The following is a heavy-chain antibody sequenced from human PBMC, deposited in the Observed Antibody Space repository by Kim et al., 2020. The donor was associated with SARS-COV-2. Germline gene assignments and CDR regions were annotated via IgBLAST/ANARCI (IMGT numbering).Heavy chain of an antibody. CDR3: ARDLAYYDILTGSPPLLDYYYYYGMDV. CDR2: INPSGGST. CDR1: GYTFTSYY. D-gene: IGHD3-9*01. V-gene: IGHV1-46*01. J-gene: IGHJ6*02. Sequence: ASVKVSCKASGYTFTSYYMHWVRQAPGQGLEWMGIINPSGGSTSYAQKFQGRVTMTRDTSTSTVYMELSSLRSEDTAVYYCARDLAYYDILTGSPPLLDYYYYYGMDVWGQGTTVTVSS.